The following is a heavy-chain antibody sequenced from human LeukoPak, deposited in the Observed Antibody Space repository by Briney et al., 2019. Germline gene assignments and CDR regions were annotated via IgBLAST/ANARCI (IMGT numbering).Heavy chain of an antibody. J-gene: IGHJ2*01. CDR3: ARVGDHFHWNLDL. CDR2: IYSGGTT. Sequence: GGSLRLSCAASGFTVGTKYMNWVRQAPGKGLEWVSIIYSGGTTYYADSVKGRFTISRDTSKNTLSLQMNSLRAEDAAVYFCARVGDHFHWNLDLWGRGTLVTVSS. V-gene: IGHV3-53*01. CDR1: GFTVGTKY. D-gene: IGHD5-24*01.